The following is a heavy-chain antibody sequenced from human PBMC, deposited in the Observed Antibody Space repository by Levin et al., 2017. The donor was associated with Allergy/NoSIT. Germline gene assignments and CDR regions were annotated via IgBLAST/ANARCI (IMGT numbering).Heavy chain of an antibody. CDR3: VKDIVFGTSSWALDF. J-gene: IGHJ4*02. CDR2: ISYDGNDK. D-gene: IGHD6-13*01. V-gene: IGHV3-30*18. Sequence: GESLKISCAASGFSFSAFGMHWVRQAPGKGLEWVAVISYDGNDKYYADSVKGRFTISRDTPKNTLHLQMNSLRTEDTAVYYCVKDIVFGTSSWALDFWGQGALVTVSS. CDR1: GFSFSAFG.